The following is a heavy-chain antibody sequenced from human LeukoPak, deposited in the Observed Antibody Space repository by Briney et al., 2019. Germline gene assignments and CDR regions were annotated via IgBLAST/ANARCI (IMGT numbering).Heavy chain of an antibody. Sequence: KPSETLSLTCTVSGGSISSYYWSWIRQPPGKGLEWIGYIYYSGSTNYNPSLKSRVTISVDTSKSQFSLKLSSVTAADTAVYYCATRGYSYGHGDYWGQGTLVTVSS. J-gene: IGHJ4*02. V-gene: IGHV4-59*01. D-gene: IGHD5-18*01. CDR1: GGSISSYY. CDR3: ATRGYSYGHGDY. CDR2: IYYSGST.